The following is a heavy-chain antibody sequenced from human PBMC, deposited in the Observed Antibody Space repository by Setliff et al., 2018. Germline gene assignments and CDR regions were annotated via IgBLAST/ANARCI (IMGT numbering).Heavy chain of an antibody. D-gene: IGHD3-22*01. CDR3: ARGITSGGYWGQSSHYLDV. Sequence: SETLSLTCTVSGGSISSDSHCWGWIRQPAGKGLEWIGRIYISGSTIYNPSLKSRVTVSIDTSKNQFSLKLNSVTAADTAVYFCARGITSGGYWGQSSHYLDVWGKGTTVTVSS. CDR1: GGSISSDSHC. V-gene: IGHV4-61*02. J-gene: IGHJ6*03. CDR2: IYISGST.